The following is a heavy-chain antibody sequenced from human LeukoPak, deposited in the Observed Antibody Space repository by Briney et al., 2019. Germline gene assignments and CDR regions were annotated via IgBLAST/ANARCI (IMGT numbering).Heavy chain of an antibody. J-gene: IGHJ4*02. D-gene: IGHD6-13*01. CDR3: ASLTPGPYSSSWYDY. V-gene: IGHV3-30*04. CDR2: ISYDGSSK. Sequence: GGSLRLSCAASGFTFSSYAMHWVRQAPGKGLEWVAVISYDGSSKYYADSVKGRFTISRDNSKNTLYLQMNSLRAEDTAVYCCASLTPGPYSSSWYDYWGQGTLVTVSS. CDR1: GFTFSSYA.